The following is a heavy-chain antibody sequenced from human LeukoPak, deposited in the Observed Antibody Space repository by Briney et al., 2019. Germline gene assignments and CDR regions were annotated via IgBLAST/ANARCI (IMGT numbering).Heavy chain of an antibody. CDR2: IYYSGST. CDR3: ARGGGLSWFDP. CDR1: GGSISSYY. J-gene: IGHJ5*02. Sequence: SETLSLTCTVSGGSISSYYWSWIRQPPGKGLEWIGYIYYSGSTYYNPSLKSRVTISVDRSKNQFSLKLSSVTAADTAVYYCARGGGLSWFDPWGQGTLVTVSS. V-gene: IGHV4-59*12. D-gene: IGHD3-16*01.